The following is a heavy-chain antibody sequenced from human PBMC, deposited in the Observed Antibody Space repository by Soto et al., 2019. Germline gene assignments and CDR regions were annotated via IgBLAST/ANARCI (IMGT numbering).Heavy chain of an antibody. CDR2: ISFDSSNK. Sequence: QVQLVESGGGAVQPGRSLRLSCAGSGFSFSSYTMHWVRQAPGKGLEWVALISFDSSNKYYAASVKGRFSISRDNSKNTVFLQMDSLRPDDTALYYCARDRLRLGELSLIGYFDYWGQGTLVTVSS. V-gene: IGHV3-30*01. D-gene: IGHD3-16*02. CDR3: ARDRLRLGELSLIGYFDY. J-gene: IGHJ4*02. CDR1: GFSFSSYT.